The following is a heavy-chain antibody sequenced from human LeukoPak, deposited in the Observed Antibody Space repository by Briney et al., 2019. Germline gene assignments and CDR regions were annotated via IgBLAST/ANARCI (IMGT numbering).Heavy chain of an antibody. Sequence: SQTLSLTCAISGDSGSSSTGTWNWIRQSPSRGLEWLGTTYFRSKWYHDYAVSVKSRITINPDTSKNQFSLQLSSVTPEDTAVYYCARGWYYYFDYWGQGSLVTVSS. D-gene: IGHD3-16*01. CDR2: TYFRSKWYH. J-gene: IGHJ4*02. CDR3: ARGWYYYFDY. CDR1: GDSGSSSTGT. V-gene: IGHV6-1*01.